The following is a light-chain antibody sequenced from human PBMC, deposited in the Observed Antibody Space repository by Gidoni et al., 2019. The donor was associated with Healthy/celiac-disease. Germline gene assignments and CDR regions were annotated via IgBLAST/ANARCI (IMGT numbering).Light chain of an antibody. CDR2: DAS. Sequence: DIQMTQSPSSLSASVGDRVTITCQASQDISNYFNWYQQKPGKAPKLLIYDASNLETGVPSRFSGSGSGTDFTFTISSLQPEDIATYYCQQYDNLRIFTFGHGTKVDIK. J-gene: IGKJ3*01. V-gene: IGKV1-33*01. CDR1: QDISNY. CDR3: QQYDNLRIFT.